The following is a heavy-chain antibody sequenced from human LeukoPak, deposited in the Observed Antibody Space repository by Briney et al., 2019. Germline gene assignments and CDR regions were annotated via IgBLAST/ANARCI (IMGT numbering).Heavy chain of an antibody. J-gene: IGHJ4*02. CDR2: LYHSGNS. CDR3: ARAETYSSDWYDPFFDY. CDR1: GFTFSSYG. D-gene: IGHD6-19*01. Sequence: GTLRLSCAASGFTFSSYGMSWVRQAPGKGLEWIGSLYHSGNSYYNPSLKSRATISVDTSKNHFSLKLRSVTAADTAVYYCARAETYSSDWYDPFFDYWGQGTLVTVSS. V-gene: IGHV4-38-2*01.